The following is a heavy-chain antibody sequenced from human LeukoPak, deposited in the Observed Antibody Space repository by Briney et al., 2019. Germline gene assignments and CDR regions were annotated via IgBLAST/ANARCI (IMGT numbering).Heavy chain of an antibody. V-gene: IGHV3-15*01. D-gene: IGHD3-10*01. CDR2: IKSKTDGGTT. J-gene: IGHJ6*03. Sequence: PGGSLRLSCAASGFTFSNAWMSWVRQAPGKGLEWVGRIKSKTDGGTTDYAAPVKGRFTISRDDSKNTLYLQMNSLKTEDTAVYYCTSYGSGSYVNRYYYYYYMDVWGKGTTVTVSS. CDR1: GFTFSNAW. CDR3: TSYGSGSYVNRYYYYYYMDV.